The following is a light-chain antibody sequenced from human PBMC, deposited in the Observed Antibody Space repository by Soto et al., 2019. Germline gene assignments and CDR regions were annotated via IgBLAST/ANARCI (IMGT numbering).Light chain of an antibody. V-gene: IGLV2-11*01. J-gene: IGLJ3*02. Sequence: QSALTQPRSVSGSRGQSVAISCTGTSSDVGGYNYVSWYQQYPGKAPKLIIYDVSKRPSGVPDRFSGSKSGNTASLTISGLQAEDEADYYCCLYAGTYTLWVFGGGTKLTVL. CDR3: CLYAGTYTLWV. CDR1: SSDVGGYNY. CDR2: DVS.